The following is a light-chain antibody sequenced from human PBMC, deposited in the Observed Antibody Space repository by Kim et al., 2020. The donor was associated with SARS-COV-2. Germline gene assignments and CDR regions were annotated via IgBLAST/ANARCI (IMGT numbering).Light chain of an antibody. CDR2: NVN. CDR1: DTDIGSYNF. V-gene: IGLV2-14*03. Sequence: QSALTQPASVSGSPGQSITISCTGTDTDIGSYNFVSWYQQHPGEAPKVVIYNVNYRPSGVSGRFSGSKSGKTASLTISGLQAEDEADYFCASFTMTSTSVFGAGTKVTVL. CDR3: ASFTMTSTSV. J-gene: IGLJ1*01.